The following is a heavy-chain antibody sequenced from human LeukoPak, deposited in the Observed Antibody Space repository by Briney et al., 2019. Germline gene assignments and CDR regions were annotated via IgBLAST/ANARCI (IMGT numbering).Heavy chain of an antibody. V-gene: IGHV4-34*01. CDR2: INHSGST. Sequence: PSETLSLTCAVYGGSISSYYWSWIRQSPGKGLEWIGEINHSGSTNYNPSLKSRVTMSVDTSKNQFSLKLSSVTAADTAVYYCARDRYYYDSSARYFDYWGQGTLVTVSS. CDR3: ARDRYYYDSSARYFDY. CDR1: GGSISSYY. D-gene: IGHD3-22*01. J-gene: IGHJ4*02.